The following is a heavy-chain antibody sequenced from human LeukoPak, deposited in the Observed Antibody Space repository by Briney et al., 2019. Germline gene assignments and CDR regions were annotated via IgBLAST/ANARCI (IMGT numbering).Heavy chain of an antibody. D-gene: IGHD3-10*02. CDR1: GFMFSSFS. CDR2: IIAGGGT. CDR3: AKRPAAVRGVIPYLDY. Sequence: GGSLRLSCAVSGFMFSSFSRSWVRHVPGKGLEGVSTIIAGGGTYYADSVKGWFTISRDNSKNTLFLQMNSLRAEDTAIYYCAKRPAAVRGVIPYLDYWGQGTLVTVSS. J-gene: IGHJ4*02. V-gene: IGHV3-23*01.